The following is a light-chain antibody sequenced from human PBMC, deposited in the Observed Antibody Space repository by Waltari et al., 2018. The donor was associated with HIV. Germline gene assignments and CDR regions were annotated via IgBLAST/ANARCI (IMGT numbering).Light chain of an antibody. CDR3: SSFTSRSILV. J-gene: IGLJ2*01. CDR2: AVT. CDR1: SIDIGGYHY. V-gene: IGLV2-14*03. Sequence: QSALTLPASMSGPPGQSITISFAGTSIDIGGYHYSSWYQQHPGTAPNLLIHAVTHRPSGVSDRFSGTKSSDTASLTIAGLQAEDEADYYCSSFTSRSILVFGGGTKLTV.